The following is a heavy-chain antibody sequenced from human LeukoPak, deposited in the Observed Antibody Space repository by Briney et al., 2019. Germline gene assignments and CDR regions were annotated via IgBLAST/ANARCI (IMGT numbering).Heavy chain of an antibody. CDR2: ISAYNGNT. D-gene: IGHD3-10*01. Sequence: ASVKVSCKASGYTFTSYGISWVRQAPGQGLERMGWISAYNGNTNYAQKLQGRVTMTTDTSTSTAYMELRSLRSDDTAVYYCARDVLGGSGTDYYYYGMDVWGQGTTVTVSS. CDR3: ARDVLGGSGTDYYYYGMDV. J-gene: IGHJ6*02. V-gene: IGHV1-18*01. CDR1: GYTFTSYG.